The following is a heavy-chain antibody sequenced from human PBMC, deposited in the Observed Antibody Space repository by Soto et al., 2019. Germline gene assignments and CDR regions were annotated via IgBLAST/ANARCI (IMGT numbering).Heavy chain of an antibody. CDR3: ARDKAVGDYDFWSGTTPNYYYYYMDV. CDR1: GFTFSSYS. D-gene: IGHD3-3*01. CDR2: ISSSSSTI. J-gene: IGHJ6*03. V-gene: IGHV3-48*01. Sequence: GGSLRLSCAASGFTFSSYSMNWVRQAPGKGLEWVSYISSSSSTIYYADSVKGRFTISRDNAKNSLYLQMNSLRAEDTAVYYCARDKAVGDYDFWSGTTPNYYYYYMDVWGKGTTVTVSS.